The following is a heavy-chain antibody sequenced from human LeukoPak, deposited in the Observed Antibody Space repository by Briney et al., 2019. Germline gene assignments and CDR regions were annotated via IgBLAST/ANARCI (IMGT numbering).Heavy chain of an antibody. J-gene: IGHJ4*02. D-gene: IGHD3-10*01. Sequence: GRSLRLSCAASGFTFSNYSMNSVRQAPGKWLEWVSSISSSSSYIYSPDSVKGRFTISRDNAKNSLYLQMNSLRAEDTAVYYCAREDTMVRGVFDYWGQGTLVTVSS. V-gene: IGHV3-21*01. CDR3: AREDTMVRGVFDY. CDR2: ISSSSSYI. CDR1: GFTFSNYS.